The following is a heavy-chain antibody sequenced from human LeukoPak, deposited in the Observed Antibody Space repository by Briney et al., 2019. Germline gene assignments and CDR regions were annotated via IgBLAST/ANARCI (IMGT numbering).Heavy chain of an antibody. J-gene: IGHJ6*02. CDR2: ISGSGGST. CDR1: GFTFSSYA. CDR3: AKSGDSSGSLGYYYGMDV. Sequence: GGSLRLSCAASGFTFSSYAMSWVRQAPGKGLEWVSAISGSGGSTYYADSVKGRFTISRDNPKNTLYLQMNSLRAEDTAVYYCAKSGDSSGSLGYYYGMDVWGQGTTVTVSS. V-gene: IGHV3-23*01. D-gene: IGHD3-22*01.